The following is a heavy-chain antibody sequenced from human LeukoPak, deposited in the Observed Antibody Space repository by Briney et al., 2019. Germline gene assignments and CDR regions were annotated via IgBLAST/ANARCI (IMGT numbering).Heavy chain of an antibody. CDR2: IYYSGTT. D-gene: IGHD6-6*01. CDR1: GGYFSGYY. V-gene: IGHV4-34*11. J-gene: IGHJ5*02. CDR3: ARAQTAARRQRRDGRPAYNFWFDP. Sequence: SETLSLTCAVYGGYFSGYYWSWIRQPTGKGLEWIGYIYYSGTTTSNPSLKSRVPISVDTSKNQFSLKPTSVTAAHTAVYYCARAQTAARRQRRDGRPAYNFWFDPWGQGTLVTVSS.